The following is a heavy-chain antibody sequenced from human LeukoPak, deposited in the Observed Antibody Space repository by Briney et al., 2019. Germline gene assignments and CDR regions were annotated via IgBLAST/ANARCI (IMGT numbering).Heavy chain of an antibody. V-gene: IGHV1-69*05. CDR1: GGSFSTTG. CDR3: ARGSGWYSSVGYFDY. CDR2: IIPIYGTP. Sequence: SVKVSCKASGGSFSTTGFSWVRQAPGQGLEWIGAIIPIYGTPTYAPRFQGRVTITTDESTSTAYMELSRLSSDDTAVYYCARGSGWYSSVGYFDYWGQGNLVTVSS. J-gene: IGHJ4*02. D-gene: IGHD6-19*01.